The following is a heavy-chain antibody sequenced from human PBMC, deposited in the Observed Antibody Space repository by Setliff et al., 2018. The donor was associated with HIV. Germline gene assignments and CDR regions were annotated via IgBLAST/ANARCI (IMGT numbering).Heavy chain of an antibody. CDR2: IYPGDSDT. D-gene: IGHD3-22*01. V-gene: IGHV5-51*01. J-gene: IGHJ4*02. Sequence: GESLKISCKASGYSFMSYWIGWVRQMPGKGLEWMGIIYPGDSDTKYSPSFQGQVTISADKSITTAYLQWSSLKASDTAMYYCARGRGRYYDSRSYLDYWGQGTLVTVSS. CDR3: ARGRGRYYDSRSYLDY. CDR1: GYSFMSYW.